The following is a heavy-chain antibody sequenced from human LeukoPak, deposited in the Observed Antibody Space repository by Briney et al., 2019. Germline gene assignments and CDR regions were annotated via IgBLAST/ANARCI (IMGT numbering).Heavy chain of an antibody. V-gene: IGHV3-33*08. CDR3: ARALSYGSGDFDY. Sequence: PGGSLRLSCAASGFTFSSYGMHWVRQAPGKGLEWVAVIWYGGSNKYYADSVKGRFTISRDNSKNTLYLQMNSLRAEDTAVYYCARALSYGSGDFDYWGQGTLVTVSS. CDR2: IWYGGSNK. J-gene: IGHJ4*02. D-gene: IGHD3-10*01. CDR1: GFTFSSYG.